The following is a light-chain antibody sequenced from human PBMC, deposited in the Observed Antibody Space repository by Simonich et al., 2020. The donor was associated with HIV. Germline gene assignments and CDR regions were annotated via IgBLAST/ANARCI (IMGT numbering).Light chain of an antibody. CDR1: QGIRSW. J-gene: IGKJ1*01. Sequence: DIQMTQSPSSVSASVGERVTITCRASQGIRSWLAWYQQKPGKAPKLLIYAASSLQSGFPSRFSGGGSGTHFTLTISSLQPEDFATYYCQQANTFPRTFGQGTKVEIK. CDR2: AAS. CDR3: QQANTFPRT. V-gene: IGKV1-12*01.